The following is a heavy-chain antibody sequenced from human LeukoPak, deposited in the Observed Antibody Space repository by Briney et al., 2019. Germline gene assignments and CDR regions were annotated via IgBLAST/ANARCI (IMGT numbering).Heavy chain of an antibody. D-gene: IGHD3-16*01. CDR1: GFAFSNFA. CDR3: AKMMGQRLYDYCMDV. Sequence: GSLRLSCAASGFAFSNFAMSWVRRAPGKGLEWVSAMSGSGDGTYYADSVKGRFTISRDNSKNTLYLQMNSLRAEDTAVYYCAKMMGQRLYDYCMDVWGKGTTVTVSS. CDR2: MSGSGDGT. V-gene: IGHV3-23*01. J-gene: IGHJ6*03.